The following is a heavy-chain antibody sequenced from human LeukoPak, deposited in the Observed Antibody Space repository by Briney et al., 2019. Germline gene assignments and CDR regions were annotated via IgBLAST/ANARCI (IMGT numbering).Heavy chain of an antibody. CDR2: MNPNSGNT. D-gene: IGHD1-26*01. J-gene: IGHJ3*02. Sequence: ASVKVSCKASGYTFTSYDINWVRQATGQGLEWMGWMNPNSGNTGYAQNFQGRVTMTRNTSISTAYMEVSSLRSEDTAVYYCASSPRPWIGSYDIWGQGTMVTVSS. CDR3: ASSPRPWIGSYDI. CDR1: GYTFTSYD. V-gene: IGHV1-8*01.